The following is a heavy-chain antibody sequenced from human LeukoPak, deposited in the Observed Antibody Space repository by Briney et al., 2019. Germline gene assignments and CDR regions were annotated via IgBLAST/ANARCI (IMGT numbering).Heavy chain of an antibody. CDR2: ISSSGSTI. CDR1: GFTFSDYY. D-gene: IGHD3-9*01. Sequence: GGSLRLSCAASGFTFSDYYMSWIRQAPGKGLEWVSYISSSGSTIYYADSVKGRFTISRDNAKNSLYLQMNSLRAEDTAVYYCARVFPDYDILTGSFDYWGQGTLVTVSS. CDR3: ARVFPDYDILTGSFDY. J-gene: IGHJ4*02. V-gene: IGHV3-11*04.